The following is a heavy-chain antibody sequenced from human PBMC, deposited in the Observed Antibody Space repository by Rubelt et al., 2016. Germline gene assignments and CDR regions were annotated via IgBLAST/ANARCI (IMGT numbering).Heavy chain of an antibody. CDR1: GCRFTSYW. CDR3: ARHGQVQSGDAFDI. D-gene: IGHD1-26*01. J-gene: IGHJ3*02. V-gene: IGHV5-51*01. Sequence: EVQLVQSGAEVKKPGEYLKISCKGSGCRFTSYWIGWVRQMPGKDLAWMGIIYPGDSVTRYSPSFQGQVTISADKSISTADLQWSSLTASDTAMYYCARHGQVQSGDAFDIWGQGTMVTVSS. CDR2: IYPGDSVT.